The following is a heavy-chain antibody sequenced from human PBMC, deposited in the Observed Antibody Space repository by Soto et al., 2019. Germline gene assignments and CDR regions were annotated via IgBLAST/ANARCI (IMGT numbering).Heavy chain of an antibody. D-gene: IGHD2-15*01. CDR1: GGSFSGYY. CDR2: INHSGST. V-gene: IGHV4-34*01. CDR3: ARGGRSDY. Sequence: SETLSLTCAVYGGSFSGYYWSWIRQPPGKGLEWIGEINHSGSTNYNPSLKSRVTISVDTSKNQFSLKLSSVTAADTAVYYCARGGRSDYWGQGTLVTVSS. J-gene: IGHJ4*02.